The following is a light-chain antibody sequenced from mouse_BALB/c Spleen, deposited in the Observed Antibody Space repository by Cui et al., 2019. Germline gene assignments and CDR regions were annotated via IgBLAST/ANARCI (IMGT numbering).Light chain of an antibody. CDR1: QSLLNSGNQKNY. CDR3: QNDHSYPPT. V-gene: IGKV8-28*01. CDR2: GAS. J-gene: IGKJ5*01. Sequence: DIVMTQSPSSLSVSAGEKVTMSCKSSQSLLNSGNQKNYLAWYQQKPGQPPKLLIYGASTRESGVPERFTGSGSGTDFTLTISSVQAEDLAVYYCQNDHSYPPTFGAGTKLELK.